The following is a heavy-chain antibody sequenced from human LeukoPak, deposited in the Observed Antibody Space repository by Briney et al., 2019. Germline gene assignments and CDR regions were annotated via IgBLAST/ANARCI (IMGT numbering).Heavy chain of an antibody. CDR1: GYTFTSYD. CDR2: MNPNSGNT. J-gene: IGHJ4*02. D-gene: IGHD2-8*01. V-gene: IGHV1-8*01. CDR3: ATIACTNGVCYGY. Sequence: GASVTVSCTASGYTFTSYDINWVRQATGQGLEWMGWMNPNSGNTGYAQKFQGRVTMTRNTSISTAYMELSSLRSEDTAVYYCATIACTNGVCYGYWGQGTLVTVSS.